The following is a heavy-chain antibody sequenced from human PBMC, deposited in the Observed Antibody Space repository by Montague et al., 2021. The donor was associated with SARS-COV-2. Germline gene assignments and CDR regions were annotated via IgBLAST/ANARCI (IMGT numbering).Heavy chain of an antibody. Sequence: SETLSLTCTVSSGSISNYYWTWIRQPAGKGLEWIGRLYTSGSTTXXPSXXXRVTMSVDTSKNQFSLNVTSVTAADTAIYYCARESGYSSGWRYYYVMDVWGQGTTVTVS. CDR3: ARESGYSSGWRYYYVMDV. V-gene: IGHV4-4*07. D-gene: IGHD6-19*01. J-gene: IGHJ6*02. CDR1: SGSISNYY. CDR2: LYTSGST.